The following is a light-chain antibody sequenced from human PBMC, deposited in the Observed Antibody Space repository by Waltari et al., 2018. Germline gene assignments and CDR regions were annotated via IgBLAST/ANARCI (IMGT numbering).Light chain of an antibody. CDR1: QSVSTY. V-gene: IGKV3-11*01. J-gene: IGKJ5*01. CDR2: DTA. CDR3: QQGST. Sequence: EIVLTQSPATLSLPPGERATLFCRASQSVSTYFAWYQQKPGQAPRRLIYDTANRATGIPARFTGRGSGTDVTLTISGLEPEDFAVYYCQQGSTFGQGTRLEIK.